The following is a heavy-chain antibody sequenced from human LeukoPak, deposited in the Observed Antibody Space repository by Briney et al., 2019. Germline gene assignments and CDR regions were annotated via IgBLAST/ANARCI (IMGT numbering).Heavy chain of an antibody. CDR2: IYSSGNT. Sequence: SETLSLTCSVSGGSISNFYWSWIRQPAGKGLEWIGRIYSSGNTVYNPSLKSRVTMSLDAPKNQLSLKLRSVTAEDTAVYYCVRVVGSGSHWGQGTLVTV. V-gene: IGHV4-4*07. J-gene: IGHJ4*02. CDR1: GGSISNFY. CDR3: VRVVGSGSH. D-gene: IGHD1-26*01.